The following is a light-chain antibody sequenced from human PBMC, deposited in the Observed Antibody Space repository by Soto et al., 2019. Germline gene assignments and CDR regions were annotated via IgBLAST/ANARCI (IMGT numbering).Light chain of an antibody. CDR2: DAS. J-gene: IGKJ1*01. V-gene: IGKV1-5*01. CDR3: QQYNSYWT. Sequence: EIQMTQSPFTLSASVGGRVTITFRASQSISSSLAWYQQRPGKAPKLLIYDASSLESGVPSRFSGSGSGTEFTLTINSLQPDDFATYYCQQYNSYWTFGQGTKVDIK. CDR1: QSISSS.